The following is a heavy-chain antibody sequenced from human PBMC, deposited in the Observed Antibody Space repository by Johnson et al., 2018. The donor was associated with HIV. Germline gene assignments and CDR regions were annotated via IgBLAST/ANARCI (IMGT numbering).Heavy chain of an antibody. CDR2: INWNGYST. D-gene: IGHD3-22*01. CDR1: GFTFDDFA. J-gene: IGHJ3*02. Sequence: MQLVESGGGVVRPGGSLRLSCAASGFTFDDFAMSWVRQVPGKGLEWVSGINWNGYSTGHADSVKGRFTISRDNAKNSLYLQMNSLRAEDTALYYCVRRHYYDSSGYLDAFDIWGQGTMVTVSS. V-gene: IGHV3-20*04. CDR3: VRRHYYDSSGYLDAFDI.